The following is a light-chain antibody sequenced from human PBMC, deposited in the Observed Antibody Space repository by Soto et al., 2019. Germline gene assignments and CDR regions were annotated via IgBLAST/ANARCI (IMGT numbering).Light chain of an antibody. V-gene: IGKV3-20*01. CDR2: GAS. CDR3: QQYGSSPRT. J-gene: IGKJ1*01. CDR1: QSVSSH. Sequence: EIVLTQSPGPLSLSPGERATLSCRASQSVSSHLAWFQQKPGQAPRLLIYGASSRATGIPDRFSGSGSGTDCTLTISRLEPEDVAVYYCQQYGSSPRTLGQGTKVDI.